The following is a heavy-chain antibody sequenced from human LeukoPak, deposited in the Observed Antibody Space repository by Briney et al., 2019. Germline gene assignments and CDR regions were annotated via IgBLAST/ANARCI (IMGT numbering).Heavy chain of an antibody. CDR2: IYYTGST. D-gene: IGHD3-22*01. J-gene: IGHJ2*01. Sequence: SETLSLTCTVSGGSISTRDYYWGWIRQPPGKGLEWIASIYYTGSTYYSPSLRSRATMSVDTSKNQFSLELSAVAAADTAFYYCARVVYYYDVSGYSFDLWGRGTLVAVSS. CDR1: GGSISTRDYY. CDR3: ARVVYYYDVSGYSFDL. V-gene: IGHV4-39*01.